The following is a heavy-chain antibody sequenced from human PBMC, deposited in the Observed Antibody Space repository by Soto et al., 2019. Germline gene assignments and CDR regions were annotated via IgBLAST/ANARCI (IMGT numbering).Heavy chain of an antibody. J-gene: IGHJ3*02. V-gene: IGHV1-18*04. CDR3: ATDGPSNSGNLYAFDI. CDR2: VTPYKADT. Sequence: ASVKVSCKASGYTLTNYGVTWVRQAPGQGLEWLGRVTPYKADTNSAQNLQGRVTMATDTSTNTAYLELRSLRSDGTAVYFCATDGPSNSGNLYAFDIWGQGTMVTVSS. D-gene: IGHD5-12*01. CDR1: GYTLTNYG.